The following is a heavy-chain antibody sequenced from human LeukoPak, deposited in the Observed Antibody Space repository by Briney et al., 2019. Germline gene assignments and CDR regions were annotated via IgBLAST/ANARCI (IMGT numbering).Heavy chain of an antibody. J-gene: IGHJ4*02. CDR2: ISSSGSTI. Sequence: GGSLRLSCAASGFTFSDYYMSWIRQAPGKGLEWVSYISSSGSTIYYADSVKGRFTISRDKAKNSLYLQMNSLRAEDTAVYYCARGQEIVVVPAAILDYFDYWGQGTLVTVSS. CDR3: ARGQEIVVVPAAILDYFDY. D-gene: IGHD2-2*02. CDR1: GFTFSDYY. V-gene: IGHV3-11*01.